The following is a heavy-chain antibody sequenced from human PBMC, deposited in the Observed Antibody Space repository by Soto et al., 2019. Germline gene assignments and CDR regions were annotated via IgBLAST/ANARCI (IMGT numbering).Heavy chain of an antibody. D-gene: IGHD5-18*01. CDR3: AKDDLRYRPNWFDP. J-gene: IGHJ5*02. V-gene: IGHV3-30*18. CDR1: GFTFSSYG. Sequence: QVQLVESGGGVVQPGRSLRLSCAASGFTFSSYGMHWVRQAPGKGLEWVAVISYDGSNKYYADSVKGRFTISRDNSKNTLYLQMNSLRAEDTAVYYCAKDDLRYRPNWFDPWGQGTLVTVSS. CDR2: ISYDGSNK.